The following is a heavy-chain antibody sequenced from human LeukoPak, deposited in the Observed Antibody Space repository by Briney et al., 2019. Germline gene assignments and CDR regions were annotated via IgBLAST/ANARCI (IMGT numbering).Heavy chain of an antibody. CDR2: IYYSGST. Sequence: SETLSLTCTVSGGSISSSSYYWGWIRQPPGKGLEWIGSIYYSGSTYYNPSLKSRCTISVDSSKNQLSLKLSSVTAADTAVYYCARSALTTVTPPDYWGQGTLVTVSS. D-gene: IGHD4-17*01. V-gene: IGHV4-39*07. J-gene: IGHJ4*02. CDR3: ARSALTTVTPPDY. CDR1: GGSISSSSYY.